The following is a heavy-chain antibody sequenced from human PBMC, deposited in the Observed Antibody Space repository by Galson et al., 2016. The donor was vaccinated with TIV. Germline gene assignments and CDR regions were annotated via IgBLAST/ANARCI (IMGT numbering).Heavy chain of an antibody. D-gene: IGHD3-16*01. CDR2: IDWDDDI. CDR1: GFSLRATGMS. V-gene: IGHV2-70*11. Sequence: PALVKPTQTLTLTCTFSGFSLRATGMSVSWIRQPPGKALEWLARIDWDDDIYFSTSLRTRLTISKDTSKNQVVLTMTNMDPVDTATYFCARMPLPTEYYETSGNSGAFDFWGQGTKVTVSS. J-gene: IGHJ3*01. CDR3: ARMPLPTEYYETSGNSGAFDF.